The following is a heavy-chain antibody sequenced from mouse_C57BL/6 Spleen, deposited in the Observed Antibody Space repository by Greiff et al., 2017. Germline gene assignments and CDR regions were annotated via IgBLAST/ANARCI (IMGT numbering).Heavy chain of an antibody. CDR1: GYAFSSSW. J-gene: IGHJ1*03. D-gene: IGHD4-1*01. CDR3: AITGTYWYFDV. CDR2: IYPGDGDT. Sequence: VKLMESGPELVKPGASVKISCKASGYAFSSSWMNWVKQRPGKGLEWIGRIYPGDGDTNYNGKFKGKATLTADKSSSTAYMQLSSLTSEDSAVYFCAITGTYWYFDVWGTGTTVTVSS. V-gene: IGHV1-82*01.